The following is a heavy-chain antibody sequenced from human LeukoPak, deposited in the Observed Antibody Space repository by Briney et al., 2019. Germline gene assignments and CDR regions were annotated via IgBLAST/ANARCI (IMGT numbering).Heavy chain of an antibody. CDR1: GFTFSSYW. CDR3: ASSGIVVVITSFDY. V-gene: IGHV3-7*01. J-gene: IGHJ4*02. CDR2: IKQDGSEK. D-gene: IGHD3-22*01. Sequence: PGGSLRLSCAASGFTFSSYWMSRVRQAPGKGLEWVANIKQDGSEKYYVDSVKGRFTISRDNAKNSLYLQMNSLRAEDTAVYYCASSGIVVVITSFDYWGQGTLVTVSS.